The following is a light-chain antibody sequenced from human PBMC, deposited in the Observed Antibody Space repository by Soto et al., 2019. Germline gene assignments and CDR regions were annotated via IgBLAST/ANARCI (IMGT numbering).Light chain of an antibody. CDR3: SSYAGSNNYV. CDR2: EVS. Sequence: QSALTQPPSASGSPGQSVTISCTGTSSDVGGYNFVSWYQHHPGKAPKLMIYEVSKRPSGVPDRFSGSKSGNTASLTVSGLQAEDEADYYCSSYAGSNNYVFGTGTKVT. CDR1: SSDVGGYNF. J-gene: IGLJ1*01. V-gene: IGLV2-8*01.